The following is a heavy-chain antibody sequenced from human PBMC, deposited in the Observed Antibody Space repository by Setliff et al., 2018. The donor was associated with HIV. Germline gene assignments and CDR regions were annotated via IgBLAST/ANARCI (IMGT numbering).Heavy chain of an antibody. J-gene: IGHJ6*03. V-gene: IGHV4-61*09. D-gene: IGHD6-6*01. Sequence: LSLTFTVSGDSVSNGRYYWSWIRQPAGKGLEWIGHIYTSGSTDYNPSLKSRVTISVDTSKNQFSLKMSSVTAADTAVYYCARPYSSSSYYYYHMDVWGKGTAVTVSS. CDR1: GDSVSNGRYY. CDR2: IYTSGST. CDR3: ARPYSSSSYYYYHMDV.